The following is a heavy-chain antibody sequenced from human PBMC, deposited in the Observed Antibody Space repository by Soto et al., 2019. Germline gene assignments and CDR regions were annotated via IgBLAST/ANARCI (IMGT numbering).Heavy chain of an antibody. Sequence: SETLSLTCTVSGGSISSYYWSWIRQPPGKGLEWIGYIYYSGSTNYNPSLKSRVTISVDTSKNQFSLKLSSVTAADTAVYYCARGTDRLIVTTTRTDFWGQGTLVTVSS. CDR1: GGSISSYY. J-gene: IGHJ4*02. CDR2: IYYSGST. D-gene: IGHD5-12*01. CDR3: ARGTDRLIVTTTRTDF. V-gene: IGHV4-59*01.